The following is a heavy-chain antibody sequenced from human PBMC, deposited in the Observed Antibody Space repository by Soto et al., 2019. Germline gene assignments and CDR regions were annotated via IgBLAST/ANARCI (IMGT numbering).Heavy chain of an antibody. J-gene: IGHJ4*02. CDR2: INHSGST. CDR1: GGSFSGYY. V-gene: IGHV4-34*01. D-gene: IGHD2-15*01. CDR3: ARALSCSGGSCPYYFDY. Sequence: SDTLSLTCAVYGGSFSGYYWSWIRQPPGKGLEWIGEINHSGSTNYNPSLKSRVTISVDTSKNQFSLKLSSVTAADTAVYYCARALSCSGGSCPYYFDYWGQGTLVTVSS.